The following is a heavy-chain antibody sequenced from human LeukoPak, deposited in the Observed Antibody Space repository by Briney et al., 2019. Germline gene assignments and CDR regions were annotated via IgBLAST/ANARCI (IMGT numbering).Heavy chain of an antibody. CDR1: GGSISSGGYY. J-gene: IGHJ4*02. V-gene: IGHV4-31*03. CDR2: IYYSGST. Sequence: SQTLSLTCTVSGGSISSGGYYWRWIRQHTGKGLEWIGYIYYSGSTYYNPSLKSRVTISVDTSKNQFSLKLSSVTAADTAVYYCARGDYYDSSGYGFDYWGQGTLVTVSS. CDR3: ARGDYYDSSGYGFDY. D-gene: IGHD3-22*01.